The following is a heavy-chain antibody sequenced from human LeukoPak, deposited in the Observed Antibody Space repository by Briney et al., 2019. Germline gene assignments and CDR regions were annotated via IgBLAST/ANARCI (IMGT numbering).Heavy chain of an antibody. J-gene: IGHJ6*02. CDR2: IIPILGIA. CDR3: ARGLHYYGSGSYYKAGYYGMDV. Sequence: ASVKVSCKASGGTFSSYAISWVRQAPGQGLEWMGRIIPILGIANYAQKFQGRVTITADKSTSTAYMELSSLRSEDTAVYYCARGLHYYGSGSYYKAGYYGMDVWRQGTTVTVSS. V-gene: IGHV1-69*04. CDR1: GGTFSSYA. D-gene: IGHD3-10*01.